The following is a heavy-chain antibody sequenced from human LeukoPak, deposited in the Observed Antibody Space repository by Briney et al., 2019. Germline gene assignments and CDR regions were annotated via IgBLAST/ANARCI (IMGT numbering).Heavy chain of an antibody. CDR1: GFTFSSYA. V-gene: IGHV3-30-3*01. J-gene: IGHJ4*02. CDR2: ISYDGSNK. CDR3: ARVIVVAQALDY. Sequence: GGSLRLSCAASGFTFSSYAMHWVRQAPGKGLGWVAVISYDGSNKYYADPVKGRFTISRDNSKNTLYLQMNSLRAEDTAVYYCARVIVVAQALDYWGQGTLVTVSS. D-gene: IGHD3-22*01.